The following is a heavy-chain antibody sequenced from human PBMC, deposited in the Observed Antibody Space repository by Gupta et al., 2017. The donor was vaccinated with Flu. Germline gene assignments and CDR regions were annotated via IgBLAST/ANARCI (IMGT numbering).Heavy chain of an antibody. J-gene: IGHJ4*02. D-gene: IGHD2-2*01. Sequence: QVQLVQSGSELKKPGASVKVSCKASGYTFTSYAMNWVRQAPGQGLEWMGWINTNTGNPTYAQGFTGRFVFSLDTSVSTAYLQISSLKAEDTAVYYCARNFDVVGVPAAIRFDYWGQGTLVTVSS. CDR2: INTNTGNP. CDR3: ARNFDVVGVPAAIRFDY. V-gene: IGHV7-4-1*02. CDR1: GYTFTSYA.